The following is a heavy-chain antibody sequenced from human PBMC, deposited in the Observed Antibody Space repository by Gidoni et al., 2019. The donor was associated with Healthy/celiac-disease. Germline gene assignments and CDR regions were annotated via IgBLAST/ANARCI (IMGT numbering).Heavy chain of an antibody. V-gene: IGHV1-2*02. Sequence: QVQLVQTGAEEKKPGASVKVSCKASGYTFTGYYMHWVRQAPGPGLEWMGWINPNSGGTNYAQKFQGRVTMTRDTSISTAYMELSRLSSDDTAVYYCARTYDYVWGSYRYGFDYWGQGTLVTVSS. CDR2: INPNSGGT. CDR1: GYTFTGYY. D-gene: IGHD3-16*02. J-gene: IGHJ4*02. CDR3: ARTYDYVWGSYRYGFDY.